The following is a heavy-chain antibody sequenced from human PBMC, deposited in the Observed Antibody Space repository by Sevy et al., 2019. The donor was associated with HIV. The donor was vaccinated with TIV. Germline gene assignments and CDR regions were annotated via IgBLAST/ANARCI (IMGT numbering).Heavy chain of an antibody. CDR1: GFTFSDHY. Sequence: GSLRLSCAASGFTFSDHYMEWVRQAPGKGLEWVGRTRNKADSYTTEYAASVKGRFTISRDDSKKLLYLQMNSLKTEDTAVYYCTTHAGIAAAGRVFDYWGQGTLVTVSS. J-gene: IGHJ4*02. CDR2: TRNKADSYTT. V-gene: IGHV3-72*01. D-gene: IGHD6-13*01. CDR3: TTHAGIAAAGRVFDY.